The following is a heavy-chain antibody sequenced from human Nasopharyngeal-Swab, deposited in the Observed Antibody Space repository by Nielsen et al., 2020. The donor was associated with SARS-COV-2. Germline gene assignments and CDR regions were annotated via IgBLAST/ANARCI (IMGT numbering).Heavy chain of an antibody. D-gene: IGHD3-10*01. J-gene: IGHJ6*02. CDR2: IYYSGST. Sequence: RQAPGKGLEWIGYIYYSGSTNYNPSLKSRVTISVDTSKNQFSLKLSSVTAADTAVYYCARGGFSRSYSPYYYYGMDVWGQGTTVTVSS. CDR3: ARGGFSRSYSPYYYYGMDV. V-gene: IGHV4-59*01.